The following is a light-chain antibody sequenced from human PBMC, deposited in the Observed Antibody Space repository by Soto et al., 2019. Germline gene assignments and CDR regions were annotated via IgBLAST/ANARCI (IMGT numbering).Light chain of an antibody. Sequence: QSVLTQPASVSGSPGQSITISCTGTSSDVGGYNYVSWYQQNPGKAPKLMIYDVSNRPSGVSNRFSGSKSGNTASLTISGLQAEDEVDYYCSSYTSSSSYVVFGGGTKITVL. V-gene: IGLV2-14*01. CDR2: DVS. J-gene: IGLJ2*01. CDR1: SSDVGGYNY. CDR3: SSYTSSSSYVV.